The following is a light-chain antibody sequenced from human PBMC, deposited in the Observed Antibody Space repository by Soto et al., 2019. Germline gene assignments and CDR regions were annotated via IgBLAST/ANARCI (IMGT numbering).Light chain of an antibody. Sequence: EIVLTQSPATLSLSPGERATLSCGASQSVSSSYLAWYQQKPGRAPRLLIYDASSRATGIPDRFSGSGSGTDFTLTISRLEPEDFAVYSCQQYGNSPYTFGQGTKLEIK. V-gene: IGKV3D-20*01. CDR2: DAS. CDR3: QQYGNSPYT. J-gene: IGKJ2*01. CDR1: QSVSSSY.